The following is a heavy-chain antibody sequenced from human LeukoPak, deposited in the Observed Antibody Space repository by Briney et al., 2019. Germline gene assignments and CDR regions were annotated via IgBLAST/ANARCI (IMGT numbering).Heavy chain of an antibody. CDR3: AMAGDYASYYYYGMDV. CDR1: GYSFTSYW. Sequence: GESLKISCKGSGYSFTSYWIAWVRQMPGKGLEWMGIIYPADSDTRYSPSFQGQVTISADKSISTAYLQWSSLKASDTAMYYCAMAGDYASYYYYGMDVWGQGTTVTVSS. CDR2: IYPADSDT. D-gene: IGHD4-17*01. J-gene: IGHJ6*02. V-gene: IGHV5-51*01.